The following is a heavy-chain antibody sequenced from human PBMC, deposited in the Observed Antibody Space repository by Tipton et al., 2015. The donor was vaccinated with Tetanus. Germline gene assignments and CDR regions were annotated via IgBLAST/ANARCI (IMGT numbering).Heavy chain of an antibody. CDR3: ARRRTSTALGLWLAP. CDR2: IYPGDSNT. J-gene: IGHJ5*02. Sequence: VQLVQSGAEVKKPGESLKISCKGSGYSFSSYWIGWVRQMPGKGLEWMGSIYPGDSNTRYSPSFQGHVTISADKSISTAYLQWSSLKAQDTAMYYCARRRTSTALGLWLAPWGQGTLVTVSS. CDR1: GYSFSSYW. V-gene: IGHV5-51*01. D-gene: IGHD5/OR15-5a*01.